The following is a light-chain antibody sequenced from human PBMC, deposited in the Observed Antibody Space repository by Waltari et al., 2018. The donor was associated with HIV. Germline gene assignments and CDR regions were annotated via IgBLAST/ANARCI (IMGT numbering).Light chain of an antibody. J-gene: IGLJ3*02. CDR2: DGS. CDR1: SSDVGGYNY. Sequence: QSALTQPRSVSGSPGQSVTISCTGTSSDVGGYNYVSWYQQHPGKAPKLMIYDGSKRPSGVPDRFSGSKSGNTASLTISGLQAEDEADYYCCSYAGSRWVFGGGTKLTVL. CDR3: CSYAGSRWV. V-gene: IGLV2-11*01.